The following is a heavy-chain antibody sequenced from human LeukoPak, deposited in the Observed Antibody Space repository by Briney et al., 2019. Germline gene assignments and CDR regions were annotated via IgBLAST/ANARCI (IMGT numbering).Heavy chain of an antibody. CDR3: ARSLVVGATYPYH. V-gene: IGHV3-7*01. Sequence: GGSLRLSCTASGFTFSGAWMTWVRQAPGKGLEWVANIREDGTEKNYVDSVKGRFTISRDNAKNSLYLQMNSLRAEDTAVYYCARSLVVGATYPYHRGQGTLVTVSS. J-gene: IGHJ4*02. CDR2: IREDGTEK. D-gene: IGHD1-26*01. CDR1: GFTFSGAW.